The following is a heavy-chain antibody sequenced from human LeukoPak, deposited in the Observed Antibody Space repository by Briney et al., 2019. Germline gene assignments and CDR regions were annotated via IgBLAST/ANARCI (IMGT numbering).Heavy chain of an antibody. J-gene: IGHJ5*02. V-gene: IGHV3-21*06. CDR3: AREGGRRRASNFDWFDP. CDR2: ISSSSSYI. Sequence: GGSLRLSCAASGFTFSSYSMNWVRQAPGKGLEWVSSISSSSSYIYYADSVKGRFTISRDNAKSLLYLQINSLRADDTAVYYCAREGGRRRASNFDWFDPWGQGTLVTVSS. CDR1: GFTFSSYS. D-gene: IGHD3-16*01.